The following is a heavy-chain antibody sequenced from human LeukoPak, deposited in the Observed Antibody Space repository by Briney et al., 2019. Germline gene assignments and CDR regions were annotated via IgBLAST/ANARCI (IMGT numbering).Heavy chain of an antibody. V-gene: IGHV1-46*01. CDR1: GYTFTSYY. D-gene: IGHD5-18*01. J-gene: IGHJ5*02. CDR3: AGGRVDTALYHNWFDP. CDR2: ISPSGGST. Sequence: ASVKVSCKASGYTFTSYYMHWVRQAPGQGLEWMGIISPSGGSTSYAQKFQGRVTMTRDTSTSTVYMEPSSLRSEDTAVYYCAGGRVDTALYHNWFDPWGQGTLVTVSS.